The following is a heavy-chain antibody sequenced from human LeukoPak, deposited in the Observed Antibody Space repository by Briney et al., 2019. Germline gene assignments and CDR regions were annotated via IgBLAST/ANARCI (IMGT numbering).Heavy chain of an antibody. Sequence: WXGEIYHSGSTNYNPSLKSRVTISVDKSKNQFSLKLSSVTAADTAVYYCARGYSYGPWYYFDYWGQGTLVTVSS. V-gene: IGHV4-4*02. D-gene: IGHD5-18*01. CDR3: ARGYSYGPWYYFDY. J-gene: IGHJ4*02. CDR2: IYHSGST.